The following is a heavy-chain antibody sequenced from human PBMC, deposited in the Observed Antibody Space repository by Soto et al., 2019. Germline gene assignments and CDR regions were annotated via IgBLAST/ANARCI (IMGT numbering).Heavy chain of an antibody. CDR1: GFTFSSYS. D-gene: IGHD3-10*01. V-gene: IGHV3-21*01. Sequence: GGSLRLSYAASGFTFSSYSTNWVRQAPGKGLEWVSSISSNSSYIYYADSVKGRFTISRDNAKNSLYLQMNSLRAEDTAVYYFSRYGEYYYGSGSPGGMDVWGQGTTVTVSS. CDR2: ISSNSSYI. J-gene: IGHJ6*02. CDR3: SRYGEYYYGSGSPGGMDV.